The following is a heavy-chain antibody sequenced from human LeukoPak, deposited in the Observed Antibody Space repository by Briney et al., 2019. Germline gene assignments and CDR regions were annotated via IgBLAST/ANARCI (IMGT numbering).Heavy chain of an antibody. D-gene: IGHD5-12*01. CDR1: GGPLTSFY. CDR2: IYYRGST. Sequence: SETLSLTCAVSGGPLTSFYWSWIRQPPGKGLEWIGFIYYRGSTNYNPSLESRVTISVDTSKNRFSLKLSSVTAADTAVYYCARDRYSGYDGFGAFDIWGQGTMVTVSS. CDR3: ARDRYSGYDGFGAFDI. J-gene: IGHJ3*02. V-gene: IGHV4-59*01.